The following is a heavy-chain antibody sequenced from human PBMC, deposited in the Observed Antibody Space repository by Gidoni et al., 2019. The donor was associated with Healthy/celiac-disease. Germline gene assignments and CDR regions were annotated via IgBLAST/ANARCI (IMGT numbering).Heavy chain of an antibody. CDR3: ARDRTVGAPGAFDI. D-gene: IGHD1-26*01. CDR1: GATFSSYA. V-gene: IGHV1-69*04. Sequence: QVQLVQSGAAAKKPGSSVKVSFKASGATFSSYAISWVRQAPGQGIEWMGRIIPILGIANYAQKFQGGVTITADKSTSTAYMELSSLRSEDTAVYYCARDRTVGAPGAFDIWGQGTMVTVSS. CDR2: IIPILGIA. J-gene: IGHJ3*02.